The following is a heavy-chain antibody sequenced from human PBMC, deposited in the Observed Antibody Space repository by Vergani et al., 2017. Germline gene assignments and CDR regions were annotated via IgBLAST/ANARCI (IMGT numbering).Heavy chain of an antibody. J-gene: IGHJ6*03. CDR1: GFPFSSYA. CDR3: ARTTGAPYTNYYYYYMDV. CDR2: ISYDGSNK. D-gene: IGHD1-1*01. V-gene: IGHV3-30-3*01. Sequence: QVQLVESGGGVVQPGRSLRLSCAASGFPFSSYAMHWVRQAPGKGLEWVAVISYDGSNKYYADSVKGRFTISRDNSKNTLYLQMNSLRAEDTAVYYCARTTGAPYTNYYYYYMDVWGKGTTVTVSS.